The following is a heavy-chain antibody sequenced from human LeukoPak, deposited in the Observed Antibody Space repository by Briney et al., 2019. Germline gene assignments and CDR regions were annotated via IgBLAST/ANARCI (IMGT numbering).Heavy chain of an antibody. CDR3: ARGCSGGSGQSWFAS. D-gene: IGHD4-23*01. CDR2: IHYSGST. CDR1: GVSITTDGYY. J-gene: IGHJ5*01. Sequence: SETLSLTCSVSGVSITTDGYYWIYIRQPPGKGLEWIGYIHYSGSTFYSSYLKSRVTISRDTSKNQFSLRLNSVSAADTAVYYCARGCSGGSGQSWFASWGQGTLVTVSS. V-gene: IGHV4-30-4*01.